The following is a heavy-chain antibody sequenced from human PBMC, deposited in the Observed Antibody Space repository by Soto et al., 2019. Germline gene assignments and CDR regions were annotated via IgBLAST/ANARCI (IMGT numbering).Heavy chain of an antibody. V-gene: IGHV3-21*01. CDR3: ARGIIAAAGIALDY. J-gene: IGHJ4*02. Sequence: PGGSLRLSCAASGFTFSSYSMNWVRQAPGKGLEWVSPISSSSSYIYYADSVKGRFTISRDNAKNSLYLQMNSLRAEDTAVYYCARGIIAAAGIALDYWGQGTLVTVSS. CDR2: ISSSSSYI. CDR1: GFTFSSYS. D-gene: IGHD6-13*01.